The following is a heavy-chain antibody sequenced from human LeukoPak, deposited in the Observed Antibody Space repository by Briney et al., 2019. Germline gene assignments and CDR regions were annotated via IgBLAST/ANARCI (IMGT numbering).Heavy chain of an antibody. J-gene: IGHJ4*02. CDR2: ISFDGSNK. CDR1: GFTFSSYG. Sequence: SGRSLRLSCAASGFTFSSYGMHWVRQAPGKGLEWVAVISFDGSNKYYADSVKGRFTISRDNSKNTLYLQMNSLRAEDTAVYYCAKDVGVAARLVQGVFDYWGQGTLVTVSS. D-gene: IGHD6-19*01. CDR3: AKDVGVAARLVQGVFDY. V-gene: IGHV3-30*18.